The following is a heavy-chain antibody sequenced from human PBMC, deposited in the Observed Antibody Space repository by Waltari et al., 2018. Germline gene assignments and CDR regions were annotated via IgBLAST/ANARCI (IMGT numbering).Heavy chain of an antibody. CDR1: GFTFFVYF. CDR2: IRSKAYGETT. CDR3: ARDLMYGEHPLFDR. Sequence: QWAESGGGLLQQGRSLRFSCPPSGFTFFVYFLIWVRQAPGQGLEWVGFIRSKAYGETTDYAASVRGRFTISRDDSKSIAYLQMSSLKTEDTAIYFCARDLMYGEHPLFDRWGQGTLVTVSS. D-gene: IGHD4-17*01. J-gene: IGHJ5*02. V-gene: IGHV3-49*04.